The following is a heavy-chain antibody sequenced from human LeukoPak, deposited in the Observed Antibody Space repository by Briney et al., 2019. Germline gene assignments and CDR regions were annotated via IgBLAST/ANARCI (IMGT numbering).Heavy chain of an antibody. CDR2: IRYDGSNK. CDR3: ARVNRMVPGYCSGGTCPGDY. D-gene: IGHD2-15*01. CDR1: GFTFSSYG. J-gene: IGHJ4*02. Sequence: PGGSLRLSCAASGFTFSSYGTHWVREAPGQGLKWVAFIRYDGSNKYYADSVKGRFTISRDNSKNTLYLQMNSLRAEDTAVYYCARVNRMVPGYCSGGTCPGDYWGQGTLVTVSS. V-gene: IGHV3-30*02.